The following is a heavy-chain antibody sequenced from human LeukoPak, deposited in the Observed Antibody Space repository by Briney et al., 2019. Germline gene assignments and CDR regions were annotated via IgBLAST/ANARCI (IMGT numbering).Heavy chain of an antibody. CDR2: IYYSGST. CDR3: ARCGDYYDSSGYYFSWSGAEIDY. CDR1: GGSISSSSYY. D-gene: IGHD3-22*01. V-gene: IGHV4-39*01. J-gene: IGHJ4*02. Sequence: SETLSLTCTVSGGSISSSSYYWGWIRQPPGKGLEWIGSIYYSGSTYYNPSLKSRVTISVDTSKNQFSLKLSSVTAADTAVYYCARCGDYYDSSGYYFSWSGAEIDYWGQGTLVTVSS.